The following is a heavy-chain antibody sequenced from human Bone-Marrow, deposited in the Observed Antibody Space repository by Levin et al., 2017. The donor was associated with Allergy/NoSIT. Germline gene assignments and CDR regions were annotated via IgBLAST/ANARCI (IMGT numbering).Heavy chain of an antibody. V-gene: IGHV3-48*01. D-gene: IGHD2-2*01. Sequence: GESLKISCAASGFTFSSYSMNWVRQAPGKGLEWVSYISSSSSTIYYADSVKGRFTISRDNAKNSLYLQMNSLRAEDTAVYYCARDLVVVPAATEDNWFDPWGQGTLVTVSS. CDR2: ISSSSSTI. CDR3: ARDLVVVPAATEDNWFDP. J-gene: IGHJ5*02. CDR1: GFTFSSYS.